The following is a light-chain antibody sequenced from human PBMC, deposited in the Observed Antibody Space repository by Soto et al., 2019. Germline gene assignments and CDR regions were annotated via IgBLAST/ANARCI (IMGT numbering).Light chain of an antibody. V-gene: IGKV1-39*01. CDR3: QQSYSTPRT. J-gene: IGKJ4*01. Sequence: DIQMTQSPSSLSASVGDRVTITCRASQSINTYLNWYQQKPGKAPMPLIYGASSLQSGVPSRFSGSGSGTDFTLTISSLQPEDVSTYYCQQSYSTPRTFGGGTKVEIK. CDR1: QSINTY. CDR2: GAS.